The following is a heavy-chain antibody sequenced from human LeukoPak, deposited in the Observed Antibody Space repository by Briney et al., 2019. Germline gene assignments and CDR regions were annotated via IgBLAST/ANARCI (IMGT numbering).Heavy chain of an antibody. CDR3: ARAETTSSFDY. CDR2: ISAYNGNT. Sequence: ASVKVSCKASGGTFSSYAISRVRQAPGQGLEWMGWISAYNGNTNYAQKLQGRVTMTTDTSTSTAYMELRSLRSDDTAVYYCARAETTSSFDYWGQGTLVTVSS. V-gene: IGHV1-18*01. CDR1: GGTFSSYA. D-gene: IGHD1-1*01. J-gene: IGHJ4*02.